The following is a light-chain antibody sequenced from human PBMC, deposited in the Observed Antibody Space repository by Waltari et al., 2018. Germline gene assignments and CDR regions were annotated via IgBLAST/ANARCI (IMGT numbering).Light chain of an antibody. J-gene: IGLJ2*01. Sequence: QSALTQQPSVSGAPGPRVTISCTGSSSNIGAGSDVHWYQQLPGTAPKLLIYGNSNRPSGVPDRFSGSKSGTSASLAITGLQAEDEADYYCQSYDSSLSGPVFGGGTKLTVL. CDR3: QSYDSSLSGPV. CDR2: GNS. V-gene: IGLV1-40*01. CDR1: SSNIGAGSD.